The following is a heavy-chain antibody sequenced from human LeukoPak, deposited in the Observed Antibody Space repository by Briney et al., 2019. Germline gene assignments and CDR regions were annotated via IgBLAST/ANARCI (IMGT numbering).Heavy chain of an antibody. D-gene: IGHD2-2*01. Sequence: GGSLRLSCAASGFTFSSYGMHWVRQAPGKGLEWVAVIWYDGSNKYYADSVKGRFTISRDNSKNTLYLQMNSLRAEDTAVYYCAGHPRYCSSTSCLYGMDVWGKGTTVAVSS. CDR1: GFTFSSYG. V-gene: IGHV3-33*01. CDR2: IWYDGSNK. J-gene: IGHJ6*04. CDR3: AGHPRYCSSTSCLYGMDV.